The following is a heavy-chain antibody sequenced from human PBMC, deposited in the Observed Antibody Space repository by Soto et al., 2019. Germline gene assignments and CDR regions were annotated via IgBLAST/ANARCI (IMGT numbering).Heavy chain of an antibody. V-gene: IGHV1-69*01. CDR3: WYYYDSSGYYRGYFDY. Sequence: QVQLVQSGAEVKKPGSSVKVSCKASGGTFSSYAISWVRQAPGQGLEWMGGIIPIFGTANYALKFQGRVTITADESTSTAYMELSSLRSEDTAVYYCWYYYDSSGYYRGYFDYWGQGTLVTVSS. CDR2: IIPIFGTA. J-gene: IGHJ4*02. D-gene: IGHD3-22*01. CDR1: GGTFSSYA.